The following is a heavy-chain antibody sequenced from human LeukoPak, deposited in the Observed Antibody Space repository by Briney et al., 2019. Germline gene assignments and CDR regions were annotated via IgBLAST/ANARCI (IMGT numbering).Heavy chain of an antibody. V-gene: IGHV3-48*03. D-gene: IGHD3-22*01. CDR1: GFTFSSYE. Sequence: AGGSLRLSCAASGFTFSSYEMNWVRQAPGKGLEWVSYISSSGSTICYADSVKGRFTISRDNAKNSLYLQMNSLRAEDTAVYYCARDNYDSSGYYFDWGQGTLVTVSS. CDR2: ISSSGSTI. J-gene: IGHJ4*02. CDR3: ARDNYDSSGYYFD.